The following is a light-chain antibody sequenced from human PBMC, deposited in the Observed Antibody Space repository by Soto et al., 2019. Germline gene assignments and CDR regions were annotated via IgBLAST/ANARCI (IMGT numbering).Light chain of an antibody. CDR2: VIS. V-gene: IGLV1-40*01. J-gene: IGLJ2*01. CDR1: SSNIGAGYD. Sequence: QLVLTQPPSVSGAPGQRVTISCTGSSSNIGAGYDVHWYQQLPGTAPKLLIYVISNRPSGVPDRFSGSKSGTSASLAITGLQAEDEADYYCQSYDSSLSAVVFGGGTKLTVL. CDR3: QSYDSSLSAVV.